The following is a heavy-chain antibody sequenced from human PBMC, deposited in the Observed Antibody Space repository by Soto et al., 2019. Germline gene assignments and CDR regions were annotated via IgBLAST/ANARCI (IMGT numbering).Heavy chain of an antibody. J-gene: IGHJ5*01. D-gene: IGHD1-26*01. CDR2: IGGTGSDT. CDR1: RFTFSDFA. Sequence: DVQLLESGGGLVQPGESLTLSCAASRFTFSDFAMSWVRQAPGKGLEWVSSIGGTGSDTYYADSVKGRFTISRDNSRNTLYLQMDNLRDEDTAVYYCAKDAVPYNGKWDWFDSWGLGTLVTVSS. CDR3: AKDAVPYNGKWDWFDS. V-gene: IGHV3-23*01.